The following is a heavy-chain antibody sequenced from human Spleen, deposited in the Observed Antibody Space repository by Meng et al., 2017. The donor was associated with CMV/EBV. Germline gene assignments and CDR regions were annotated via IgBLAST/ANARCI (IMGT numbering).Heavy chain of an antibody. V-gene: IGHV3-21*01. Sequence: GGSLRLSCAASGFTFDDYGMSWVRQAPGKGLEWVSSISSSSNYIYYADSVKGRFTVSRLNAKNSLYLQMNSLRAEDTAVYYCARGSGGTLDSWGQGTLVTVSS. CDR3: ARGSGGTLDS. CDR2: ISSSSNYI. CDR1: GFTFDDYG. J-gene: IGHJ4*02. D-gene: IGHD2-15*01.